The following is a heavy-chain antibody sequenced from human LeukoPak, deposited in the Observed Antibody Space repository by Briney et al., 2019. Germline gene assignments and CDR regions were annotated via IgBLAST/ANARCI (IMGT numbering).Heavy chain of an antibody. V-gene: IGHV1-8*01. D-gene: IGHD2-15*01. CDR2: MNPNSGNT. J-gene: IGHJ5*02. CDR3: ARGRGYCSGGSCYGYNWFDP. CDR1: GYTFTSND. Sequence: ASVKVSCKASGYTFTSNDINWVRQATGQGLEWMGWMNPNSGNTGYAQKFQGRVTMTRNTSISTAYMELSSLRSEDTAVYYCARGRGYCSGGSCYGYNWFDPWGQGTLVTVSS.